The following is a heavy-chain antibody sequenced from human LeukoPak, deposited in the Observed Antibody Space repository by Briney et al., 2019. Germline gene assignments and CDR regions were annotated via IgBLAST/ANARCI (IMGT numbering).Heavy chain of an antibody. CDR3: AKKRTYCDSWSGFAMDY. J-gene: IGHJ4*02. CDR2: ISGSGAGT. Sequence: GGSLRLSCAASGFTFSSYAMSWVRQAPGKGLEWVSAISGSGAGTYYADSVKGRFTVSRDNSKNTLYLQMTSLGAEDTAVYYCAKKRTYCDSWSGFAMDYWGQGALVTVSS. CDR1: GFTFSSYA. D-gene: IGHD3-3*01. V-gene: IGHV3-23*01.